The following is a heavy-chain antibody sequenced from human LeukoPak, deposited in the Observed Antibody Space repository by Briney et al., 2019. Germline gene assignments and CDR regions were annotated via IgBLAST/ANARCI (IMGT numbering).Heavy chain of an antibody. J-gene: IGHJ5*02. CDR1: GFTFSSYA. Sequence: GGSLRLSCAASGFTFSSYAMSWVRQAPGKGLEWVSAISGSGGSTYYADSVKGRFTISRDNSKNTLYLQMNSLRAEDTAVYYCAKHIGYSGYGNWFDPWGQGTLSPSPQ. CDR2: ISGSGGST. V-gene: IGHV3-23*01. CDR3: AKHIGYSGYGNWFDP. D-gene: IGHD5-12*01.